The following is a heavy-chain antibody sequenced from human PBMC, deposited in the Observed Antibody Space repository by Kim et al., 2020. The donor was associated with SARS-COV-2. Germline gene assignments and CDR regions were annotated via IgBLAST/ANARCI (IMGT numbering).Heavy chain of an antibody. D-gene: IGHD1-1*01. CDR2: IYYSGST. Sequence: SETLSLTCTVSGGSVSSGSYYWSWIRQPPGKGLEWIGYIYYSGSTNYNPSLKSRVTISVDTSKNQFSLKLSSVTAADTAVYYCARDPTSPGTTFDYWGQG. CDR3: ARDPTSPGTTFDY. J-gene: IGHJ4*02. CDR1: GGSVSSGSYY. V-gene: IGHV4-61*01.